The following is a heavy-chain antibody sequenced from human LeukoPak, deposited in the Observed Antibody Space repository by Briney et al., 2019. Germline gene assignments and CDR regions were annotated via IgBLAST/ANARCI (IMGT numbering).Heavy chain of an antibody. Sequence: ASVKVSCKASGYTFTGYYMHWVRQAPGQGLEWMGWINPNSGGTNYAQKFQGRVTMTRDTSISTAYMELSRLRSEDTAVYYCARARSTAAGLYNWFDPWGEGTLVTVSS. V-gene: IGHV1-2*02. D-gene: IGHD6-13*01. CDR1: GYTFTGYY. J-gene: IGHJ5*02. CDR2: INPNSGGT. CDR3: ARARSTAAGLYNWFDP.